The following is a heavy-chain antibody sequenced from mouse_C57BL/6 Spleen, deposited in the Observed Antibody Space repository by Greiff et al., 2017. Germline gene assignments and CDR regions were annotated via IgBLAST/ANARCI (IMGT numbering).Heavy chain of an antibody. V-gene: IGHV1-82*01. Sequence: QVQLQQSGPELVKPGASVKISCKASGYAFSSSWMNWVKQRPGKGLEWIGRIYPGAGDTNYNGKFKGKATLTADKSSSTAYMQLSSLTSEDSAVYFCAFTTVVSYKFAYWGQGTLVTVSA. CDR1: GYAFSSSW. CDR2: IYPGAGDT. J-gene: IGHJ3*01. D-gene: IGHD1-1*01. CDR3: AFTTVVSYKFAY.